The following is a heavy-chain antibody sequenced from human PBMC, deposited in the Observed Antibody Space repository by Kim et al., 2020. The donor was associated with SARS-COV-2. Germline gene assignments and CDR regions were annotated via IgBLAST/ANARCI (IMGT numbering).Heavy chain of an antibody. D-gene: IGHD3-10*01. Sequence: ASVKVSCKASGYTFSSYTMNWVRQAPGQGLEWMGWMNTNTGNPTFAQGFTGRFVFSLDTSVIKAYLQIKSLKAEDTAVYYCAREIMVRGVPLFDYWGQGTLVTVSS. CDR2: MNTNTGNP. CDR1: GYTFSSYT. CDR3: AREIMVRGVPLFDY. J-gene: IGHJ4*02. V-gene: IGHV7-4-1*02.